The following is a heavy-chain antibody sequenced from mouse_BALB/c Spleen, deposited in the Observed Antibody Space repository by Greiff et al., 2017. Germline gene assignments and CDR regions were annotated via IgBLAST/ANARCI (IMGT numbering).Heavy chain of an antibody. V-gene: IGHV4-1*02. J-gene: IGHJ4*01. Sequence: EVHLVESGGGLVQPGGSLKLSCAASGFDFSRYWMSWVRQAPGKGLEWIGEINPDSSTINYTPSLKDKFIISRDNAKNTLYLQMSKVRSEDTALYYCARLGPSLYYAMDYWGQGTSVTVSS. CDR2: INPDSSTI. CDR3: ARLGPSLYYAMDY. CDR1: GFDFSRYW.